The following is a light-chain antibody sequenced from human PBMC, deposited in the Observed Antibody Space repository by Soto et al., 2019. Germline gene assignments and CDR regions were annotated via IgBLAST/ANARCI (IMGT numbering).Light chain of an antibody. Sequence: IPLTQSPSSLSASVGDRVSITCRASQGIKTYLAWYQQKQGKAPKLLISGTFTLQSGVPSRFNGSGSGTDFTLTISRLQPEDFATYYCQHLNNYPPFTFGPGTKVDLE. CDR1: QGIKTY. J-gene: IGKJ3*01. CDR2: GTF. V-gene: IGKV1-9*01. CDR3: QHLNNYPPFT.